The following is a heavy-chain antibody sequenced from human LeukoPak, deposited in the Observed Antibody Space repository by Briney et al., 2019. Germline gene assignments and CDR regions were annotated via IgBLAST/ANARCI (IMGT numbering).Heavy chain of an antibody. CDR1: GFTFSSYA. J-gene: IGHJ3*02. CDR2: ISGSGGST. V-gene: IGHV3-23*01. D-gene: IGHD3-22*01. Sequence: GGSLRLSCAASGFTFSSYAMSWVRQAPGKGLEWVSAISGSGGSTYYADSVKGRFTISRDNSKNTLYLQMNGLRAEDTAVYYCAKDQSSGYYPDAFDIWGQGTMVTVSS. CDR3: AKDQSSGYYPDAFDI.